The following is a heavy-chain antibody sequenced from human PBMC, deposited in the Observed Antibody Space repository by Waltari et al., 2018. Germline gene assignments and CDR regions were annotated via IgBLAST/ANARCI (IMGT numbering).Heavy chain of an antibody. CDR2: ISYDGSNK. Sequence: QVQLVESGGGVVQPGRSLRLSCAASGFTFSSYAMHWVRQAPGKGLEWVAVISYDGSNKYYADSVKGRFTISRDNSKNTLYLQMNSLRAEDTAVYYCAREDIRIFGVVIPFDYWGQGTLVTVSS. V-gene: IGHV3-30-3*01. J-gene: IGHJ4*02. D-gene: IGHD3-3*01. CDR3: AREDIRIFGVVIPFDY. CDR1: GFTFSSYA.